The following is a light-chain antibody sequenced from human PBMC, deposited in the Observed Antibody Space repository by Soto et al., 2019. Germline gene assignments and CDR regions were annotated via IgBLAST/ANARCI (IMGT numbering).Light chain of an antibody. V-gene: IGKV1-5*01. CDR2: DAS. J-gene: IGKJ5*01. CDR1: QTISTW. Sequence: IQVTQCPSSLSEYVGDRVTIACRASQTISTWLAWYQHKPGKAPNLLIYDASTLMSGVPSRFSGSGSGTEFTLTISSLQPGDFATYYCQQSETYPLTFGQGTRLEIK. CDR3: QQSETYPLT.